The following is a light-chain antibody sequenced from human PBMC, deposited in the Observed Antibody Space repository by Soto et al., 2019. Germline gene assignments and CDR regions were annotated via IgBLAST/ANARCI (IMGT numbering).Light chain of an antibody. CDR3: MQSVQFPRT. Sequence: DIVMTQTPLSLSVTPGRPASISSKSSHSLLGSDGKTYLSWYLQKPGHPPQLMIFEVSNHFSGVSDRFSGSGSGTDFTLKISRVEAEDVGVYYCMQSVQFPRTFGGGTKVDIK. CDR1: HSLLGSDGKTY. V-gene: IGKV2D-29*01. CDR2: EVS. J-gene: IGKJ4*01.